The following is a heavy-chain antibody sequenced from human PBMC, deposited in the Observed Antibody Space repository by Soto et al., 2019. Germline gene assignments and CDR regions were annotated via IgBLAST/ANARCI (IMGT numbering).Heavy chain of an antibody. CDR1: GFTFSSYA. V-gene: IGHV3-23*01. CDR3: AKWGSNSPYYFGY. CDR2: ISGSGGST. D-gene: IGHD4-4*01. J-gene: IGHJ4*02. Sequence: EAQLLESGGGLVQPGGSLRLSCAASGFTFSSYAMSWVHQAPGKGLEWVSAISGSGGSTYYADSVKGRFTISRDNSKNTLYLQMNSLRAEDTAVYYCAKWGSNSPYYFGYWGQGTLVTVSS.